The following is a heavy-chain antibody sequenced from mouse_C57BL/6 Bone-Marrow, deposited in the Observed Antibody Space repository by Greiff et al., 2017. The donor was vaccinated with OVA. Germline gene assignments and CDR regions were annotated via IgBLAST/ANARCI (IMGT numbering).Heavy chain of an antibody. J-gene: IGHJ2*01. CDR2: IYPRSGNT. Sequence: QVQLQQSGAELARPGASVKLSCTASGYTFTSYGISWVKQRTGQGLEWIGEIYPRSGNTYYTEKFKGKATLTADKSSSTVYLERRSLTYEDTEVCVCARGGYYERFDYWGQGTTLTVSS. V-gene: IGHV1-81*01. D-gene: IGHD1-1*01. CDR1: GYTFTSYG. CDR3: ARGGYYERFDY.